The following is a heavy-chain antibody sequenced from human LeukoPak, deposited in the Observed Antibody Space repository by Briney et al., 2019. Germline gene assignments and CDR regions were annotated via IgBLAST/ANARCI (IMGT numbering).Heavy chain of an antibody. V-gene: IGHV3-30*02. CDR1: GFTFSSYG. CDR2: IRYDGSNK. J-gene: IGHJ4*02. CDR3: ARRSGIAVAGAFDY. D-gene: IGHD6-19*01. Sequence: PGGSLRLSCAASGFTFSSYGMHWVRQAPGKGLEWVAFIRYDGSNKKYADSLKGRFTISRDNAKNSLYLQMNSLRAEDTAVYYCARRSGIAVAGAFDYWGQGTLVTVSS.